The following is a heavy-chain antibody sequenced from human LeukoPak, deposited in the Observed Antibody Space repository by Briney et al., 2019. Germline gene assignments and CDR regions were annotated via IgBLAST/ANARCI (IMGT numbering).Heavy chain of an antibody. CDR2: VYLSGAS. CDR3: ARESGAFCPFGF. D-gene: IGHD1-26*01. CDR1: GGSILTTNW. V-gene: IGHV4-4*02. Sequence: SETLSLTCAVSGGSILTTNWWSWVRPPPGKGLEWIGEVYLSGASNYNPSLKSRVSMSIDNSKNQLSLKLTSVTAADTAIYYCARESGAFCPFGFWGQGTLVTVSS. J-gene: IGHJ4*02.